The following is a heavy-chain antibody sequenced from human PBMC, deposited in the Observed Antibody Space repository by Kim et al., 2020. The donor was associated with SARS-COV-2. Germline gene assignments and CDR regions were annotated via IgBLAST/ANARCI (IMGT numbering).Heavy chain of an antibody. Sequence: SETLSLTCTVSGGSVSSGSYYWSWIRQPPGKGLEWIGYIYYSGSTNYNPSLKSRVTISVDTSKNQFSLKLSSVTAADTAVYYCARDSAYGDYGVIDYWGQGTLVTVSS. CDR1: GGSVSSGSYY. J-gene: IGHJ4*02. CDR3: ARDSAYGDYGVIDY. CDR2: IYYSGST. V-gene: IGHV4-61*01. D-gene: IGHD4-17*01.